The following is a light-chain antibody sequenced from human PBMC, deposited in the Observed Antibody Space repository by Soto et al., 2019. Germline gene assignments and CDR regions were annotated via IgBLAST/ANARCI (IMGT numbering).Light chain of an antibody. CDR1: SSDINTSRY. J-gene: IGLJ3*02. Sequence: QSALTQPASVSGSPGQSITISCIGASSDINTSRYVSWYQQHPGKAPKLLIYEVSIRPSGVSSRFSGSKSANTASLTISGLQPEDEADYFCSSYVSGYSLGVFGGGTKVTVL. V-gene: IGLV2-14*01. CDR3: SSYVSGYSLGV. CDR2: EVS.